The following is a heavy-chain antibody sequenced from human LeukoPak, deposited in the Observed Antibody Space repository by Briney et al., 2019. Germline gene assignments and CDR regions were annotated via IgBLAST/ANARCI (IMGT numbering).Heavy chain of an antibody. J-gene: IGHJ4*02. V-gene: IGHV1-8*01. CDR1: GYTFTSYD. CDR3: AREGLAAAGPPGY. CDR2: MNPNSGNT. Sequence: ASVKVSCKASGYTFTSYDINWVRQATGQGLEWMGWMNPNSGNTGYAQRFQGRVTMTRNTSISTAYMELSRLRSDDTAVYYCAREGLAAAGPPGYWGQGTLVTVSS. D-gene: IGHD6-13*01.